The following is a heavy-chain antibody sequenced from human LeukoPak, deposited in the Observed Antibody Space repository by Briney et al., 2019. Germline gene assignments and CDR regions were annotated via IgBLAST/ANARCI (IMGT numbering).Heavy chain of an antibody. V-gene: IGHV1-69*13. Sequence: SVKVSCKASGGTFSSYAISWVRQAPGQGLEWMGGIIPIFGTANYAQKFQGRVTITADESTSTAYMELSSLRSEDTAVYCCARGRVGTAMGLFDYWGQGTLVTVSS. CDR2: IIPIFGTA. J-gene: IGHJ4*02. D-gene: IGHD5-18*01. CDR1: GGTFSSYA. CDR3: ARGRVGTAMGLFDY.